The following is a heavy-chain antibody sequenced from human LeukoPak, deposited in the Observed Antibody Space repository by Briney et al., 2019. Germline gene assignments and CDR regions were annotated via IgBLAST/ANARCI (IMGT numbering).Heavy chain of an antibody. V-gene: IGHV3-66*01. J-gene: IGHJ4*02. CDR3: ARGAYSSSWFDY. D-gene: IGHD6-13*01. Sequence: GGSLRLSCAASGFTVSSNYMSWVRQAPGKGLEWVSIIYSGGSTYYADSVKGRFTISRDNSKNTLYLQMNSLRAADTAVYYCARGAYSSSWFDYWGQGTLSPSPQ. CDR2: IYSGGST. CDR1: GFTVSSNY.